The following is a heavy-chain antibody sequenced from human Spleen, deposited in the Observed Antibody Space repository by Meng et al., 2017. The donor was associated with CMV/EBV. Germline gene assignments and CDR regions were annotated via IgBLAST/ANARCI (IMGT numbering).Heavy chain of an antibody. V-gene: IGHV3-7*01. Sequence: GESLKISCAVSGFTFSRFWMSWVRQAPGKGLEWVASIKEDGTGKYYVDSVKGRFTISRDNTKRSLYLQMNSLRADDTAVYYCSREAVPNISQPEYFQHWGQGTLVTVSS. CDR3: SREAVPNISQPEYFQH. D-gene: IGHD2/OR15-2a*01. CDR2: IKEDGTGK. J-gene: IGHJ1*01. CDR1: GFTFSRFW.